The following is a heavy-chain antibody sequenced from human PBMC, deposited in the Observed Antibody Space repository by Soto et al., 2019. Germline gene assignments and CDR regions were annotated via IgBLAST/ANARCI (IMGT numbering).Heavy chain of an antibody. Sequence: LRLSCVVSGFTFRNYAMTWVRQAPGQGLEWVSSVSDSGVDTHYVDSVKGRFTISRDNSRKTLYLQMNSLRAEDTAVYYCVKDWSGGKCPCMDVWGQGTTVTVSS. J-gene: IGHJ6*02. D-gene: IGHD3-3*01. CDR3: VKDWSGGKCPCMDV. CDR1: GFTFRNYA. CDR2: VSDSGVDT. V-gene: IGHV3-23*01.